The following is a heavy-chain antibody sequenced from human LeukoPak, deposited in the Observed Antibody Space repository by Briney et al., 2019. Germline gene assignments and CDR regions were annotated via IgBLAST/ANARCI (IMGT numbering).Heavy chain of an antibody. V-gene: IGHV3-21*01. Sequence: GGSLRLSCAASGFTFSSYSMNWVRQAPGKGLEWVSSISSSSSYIYYADSVKGRFTISRDNAKNSLYLQMNSLRAEDTAVYYCARDRGRWLPKYYSDYWGQGTLVTVSS. CDR1: GFTFSSYS. CDR2: ISSSSSYI. J-gene: IGHJ4*02. D-gene: IGHD5-24*01. CDR3: ARDRGRWLPKYYSDY.